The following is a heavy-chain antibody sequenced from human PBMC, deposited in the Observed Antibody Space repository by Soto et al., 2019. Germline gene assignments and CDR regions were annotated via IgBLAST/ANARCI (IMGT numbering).Heavy chain of an antibody. Sequence: AETLSLTCTVSGGSISSYYWSWIRQPPGKRLEWIGYIYYTGSTNYNPSLKSRVTISIDTSKNQFSLKLSSVTAEDTAVYYCARGKTNPRDYYGMDVWGQGTTVTVSS. V-gene: IGHV4-59*01. D-gene: IGHD2-8*01. CDR1: GGSISSYY. CDR3: ARGKTNPRDYYGMDV. CDR2: IYYTGST. J-gene: IGHJ6*02.